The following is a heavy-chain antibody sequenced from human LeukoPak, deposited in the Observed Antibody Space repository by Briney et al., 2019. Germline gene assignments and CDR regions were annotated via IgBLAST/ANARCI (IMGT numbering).Heavy chain of an antibody. J-gene: IGHJ4*02. D-gene: IGHD5-12*01. CDR3: ARDLIVATGGAADY. CDR1: GYTLTELS. V-gene: IGHV1-69*04. Sequence: ASVKVSCKVSGYTLTELSMHWVRQAPGKGLEWMGRIIPILGIANYAQKFQGRVTITADKSTSTAYMELSSLRSEDTAVYYCARDLIVATGGAADYWGQGTLVTVSS. CDR2: IIPILGIA.